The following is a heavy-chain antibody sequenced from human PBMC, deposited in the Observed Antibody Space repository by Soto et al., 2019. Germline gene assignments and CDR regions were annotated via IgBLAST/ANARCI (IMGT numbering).Heavy chain of an antibody. D-gene: IGHD3-10*01. Sequence: QVQLVQSGAEVKKPGASVKVSCKASGYTFTSYYMHWVRQAPGQGLEWMGIINPSGGSTSYAQKFQGRVTMTRDTSTSTVYMELSSLRSEDTAVYYCASRAGSGRDLDYWGQGTLVTVSS. CDR2: INPSGGST. CDR1: GYTFTSYY. V-gene: IGHV1-46*03. J-gene: IGHJ4*02. CDR3: ASRAGSGRDLDY.